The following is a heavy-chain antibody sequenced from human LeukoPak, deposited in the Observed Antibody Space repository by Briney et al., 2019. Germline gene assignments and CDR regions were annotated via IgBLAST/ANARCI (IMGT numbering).Heavy chain of an antibody. CDR3: ARGAQLWSPGGFYYYYMDV. J-gene: IGHJ6*03. D-gene: IGHD5-18*01. CDR1: GGTFSSYA. CDR2: IIPIFGTA. Sequence: GASAKVSFKASGGTFSSYAISWVRQAPRQGLEWMGGIIPIFGTANYAQKFQGRVTITTDESTSTAYMELSSLRSEDTAVYYCARGAQLWSPGGFYYYYMDVWGKGTTVTVSS. V-gene: IGHV1-69*05.